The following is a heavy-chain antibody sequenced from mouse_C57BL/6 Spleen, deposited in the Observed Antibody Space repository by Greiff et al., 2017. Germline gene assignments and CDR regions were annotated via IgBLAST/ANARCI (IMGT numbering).Heavy chain of an antibody. V-gene: IGHV1-7*01. D-gene: IGHD1-1*01. CDR3: ARLLVATDFDV. CDR1: GYTFTSYW. J-gene: IGHJ1*03. Sequence: VQLQQSGAELAKPGASVKLSCKASGYTFTSYWMHWVKQRPGQGLEWIGYINPSSGYTKYNQKFKDKSTLTAAKSSSTDKMQLSSMTEEDSAVYYCARLLVATDFDVWGTGTTVTVSS. CDR2: INPSSGYT.